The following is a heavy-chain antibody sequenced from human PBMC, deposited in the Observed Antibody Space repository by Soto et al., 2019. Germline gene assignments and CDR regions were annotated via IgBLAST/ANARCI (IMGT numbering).Heavy chain of an antibody. CDR2: ISAYNGNT. D-gene: IGHD2-2*01. V-gene: IGHV1-18*01. Sequence: ASVEVSCKASGFTFTSYGISWVRQAPGQGLEWMGWISAYNGNTNYAQKLQGRVTMTTDTSTSTAYMELRSLRSDDTAVYYCARKYQLLGHDAFDIWGQGTMVTVSS. CDR1: GFTFTSYG. J-gene: IGHJ3*02. CDR3: ARKYQLLGHDAFDI.